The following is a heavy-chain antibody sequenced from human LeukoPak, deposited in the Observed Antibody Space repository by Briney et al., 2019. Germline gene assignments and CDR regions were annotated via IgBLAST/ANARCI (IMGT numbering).Heavy chain of an antibody. CDR1: GGSISSSSYY. J-gene: IGHJ1*01. V-gene: IGHV4-39*01. CDR2: IYYSRST. D-gene: IGHD1-26*01. Sequence: SETLSLTCTVSGGSISSSSYYWGWIRQPPGKGLEWIGSIYYSRSTYYNPSLKSRVTISVDTSKNQFSLKLSSVTAADTAVYYCARRSSGSYYVQYFQHWGQGTLVTVSS. CDR3: ARRSSGSYYVQYFQH.